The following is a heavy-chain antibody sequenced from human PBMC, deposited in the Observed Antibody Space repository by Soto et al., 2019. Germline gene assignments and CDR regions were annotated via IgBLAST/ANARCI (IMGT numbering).Heavy chain of an antibody. CDR2: ISSSSSYI. D-gene: IGHD5-12*01. CDR3: ARDLEWPDGYNVLYYYYYGIDV. Sequence: GVSLRLSCAASGFTFSSYSMNWVRQAPGKGLEWVSSISSSSSYIYYADSVKGRFTISRDNAKNSLYLQMNSLRAEDTAVYYCARDLEWPDGYNVLYYYYYGIDVWGQGTTVTVSS. V-gene: IGHV3-21*01. CDR1: GFTFSSYS. J-gene: IGHJ6*02.